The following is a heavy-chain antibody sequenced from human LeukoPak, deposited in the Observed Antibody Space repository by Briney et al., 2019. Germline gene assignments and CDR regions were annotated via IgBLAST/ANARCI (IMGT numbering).Heavy chain of an antibody. CDR3: AKDSLRRWPQVVRLCLDL. D-gene: IGHD2-15*01. CDR2: IHNVGPT. Sequence: PSGSLRLSCAASGVTVSSNHITWGRRAPAKGLQWGSVIHNVGPTYYADSVKRTFPISRDNSENTVSLQMTSLRLEDTAVYYCAKDSLRRWPQVVRLCLDLWGRGTLVTVSS. CDR1: GVTVSSNH. V-gene: IGHV3-66*01. J-gene: IGHJ2*01.